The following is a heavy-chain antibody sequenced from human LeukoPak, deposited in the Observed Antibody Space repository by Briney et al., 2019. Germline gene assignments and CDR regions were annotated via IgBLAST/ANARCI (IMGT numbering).Heavy chain of an antibody. CDR2: IYSGGST. CDR1: GFTVSSNY. J-gene: IGHJ5*02. CDR3: ARDRAALRFDP. V-gene: IGHV3-66*01. Sequence: GGSLRLSCAASGFTVSSNYMSWVRQAPGKCLEWVSVIYSGGSTYYADSVKGRFTISRDNSKNTLYLQMNSLRAEDTAVYYCARDRAALRFDPWGQGTLVTVSS.